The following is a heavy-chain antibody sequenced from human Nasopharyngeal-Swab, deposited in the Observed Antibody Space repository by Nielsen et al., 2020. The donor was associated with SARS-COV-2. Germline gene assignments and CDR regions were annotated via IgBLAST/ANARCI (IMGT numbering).Heavy chain of an antibody. V-gene: IGHV3-74*01. Sequence: GGSLRLSCAASGFTFSSYWMHWVRQAPGKGLVWVSRINSDGSSTSYADSVKGRFTISRDNAKNTLYLQMNSLRAEDTAVYYCASTLDVDTAMVVTLYYYYYGMDVWGQGTTVTVSS. CDR2: INSDGSST. CDR1: GFTFSSYW. CDR3: ASTLDVDTAMVVTLYYYYYGMDV. J-gene: IGHJ6*02. D-gene: IGHD5-18*01.